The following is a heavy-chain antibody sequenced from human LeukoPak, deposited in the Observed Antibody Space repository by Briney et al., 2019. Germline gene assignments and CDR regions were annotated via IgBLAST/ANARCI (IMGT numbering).Heavy chain of an antibody. V-gene: IGHV4-34*01. CDR2: LYHSGST. D-gene: IGHD6-19*01. J-gene: IGHJ5*02. Sequence: SETLSLTCVVYGGSFSGYHWSWIRQTPGKGLEWIGRLYHSGSTYYNATIKSRVAISVDTSKNQFSLKLRCATAADTAVYYCARGQARLGWFDPWGQGTLVTVSS. CDR3: ARGQARLGWFDP. CDR1: GGSFSGYH.